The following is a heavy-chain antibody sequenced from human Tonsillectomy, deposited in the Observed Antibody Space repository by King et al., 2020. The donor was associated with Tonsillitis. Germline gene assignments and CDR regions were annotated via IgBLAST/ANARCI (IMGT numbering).Heavy chain of an antibody. Sequence: VQLQESGPGLVKPSETLSLTCTVSGGSISSYYWSWIRQPPGKGLEWIGYIYYSGSTNYNPSLKSRVTISVDTSKNQFSLKLSSVTAADTAGDYWARDDLYDGLNWGSGFDPWGQGTLVTVSS. CDR3: ARDDLYDGLNWGSGFDP. CDR2: IYYSGST. V-gene: IGHV4-59*01. CDR1: GGSISSYY. J-gene: IGHJ5*02. D-gene: IGHD7-27*01.